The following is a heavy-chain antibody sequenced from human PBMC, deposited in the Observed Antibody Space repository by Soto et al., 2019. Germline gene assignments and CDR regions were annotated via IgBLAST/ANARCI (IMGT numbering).Heavy chain of an antibody. CDR1: GFTFSAHA. CDR2: LGTIGA. CDR3: ARDLTTHDY. J-gene: IGHJ4*02. Sequence: EVQLLESGGGLVQPGGSLSLSGVGSGFTFSAHAFTWVRQAPGKGLEGVSTLGTIGAFYADSVKGRFTISRANSKNTVNLQMNSLRGEDTAIYYCARDLTTHDYWGQGTVVTVSS. V-gene: IGHV3-23*01.